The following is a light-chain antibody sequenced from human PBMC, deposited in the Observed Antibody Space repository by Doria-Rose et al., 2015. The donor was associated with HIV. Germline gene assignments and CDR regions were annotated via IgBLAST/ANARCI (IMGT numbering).Light chain of an antibody. CDR2: GAS. Sequence: EIVLTQSPGTLSLSPGERATLSCRASQSVSANYLAWYQQRPGQSPRLLIYGASSRANDIPDRFSGSGSGTDFTLTISRLEPEDFAVYYCHQYASSRTFGQGTKVEIK. J-gene: IGKJ1*01. CDR3: HQYASSRT. V-gene: IGKV3-20*01. CDR1: QSVSANY.